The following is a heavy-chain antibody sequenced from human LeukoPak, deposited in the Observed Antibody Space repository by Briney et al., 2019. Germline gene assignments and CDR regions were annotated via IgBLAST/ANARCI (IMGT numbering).Heavy chain of an antibody. CDR3: ARDNWNDPRPYYYYGMDV. J-gene: IGHJ6*02. D-gene: IGHD1-20*01. Sequence: SETLSLTCTVSGGSISSYYWSWIRQPPGKGLEWIGYIYYSGSTNYNPSLKSRVTISVDTSKNQFSLKLSSVTAADTAVYYCARDNWNDPRPYYYYGMDVWGQGTTVTVSS. CDR2: IYYSGST. CDR1: GGSISSYY. V-gene: IGHV4-59*01.